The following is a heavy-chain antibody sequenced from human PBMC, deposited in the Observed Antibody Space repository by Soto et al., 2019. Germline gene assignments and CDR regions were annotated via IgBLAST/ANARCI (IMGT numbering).Heavy chain of an antibody. CDR1: GFTFDSFA. V-gene: IGHV3-23*01. CDR3: ARGAVMPDS. D-gene: IGHD3-16*01. CDR2: ISASGGST. J-gene: IGHJ4*02. Sequence: PGGSLRLSCAASGFTFDSFAMTWVRQAPGKGLEWVSAISASGGSTFYADSVKGRFTISRDSSKNTLYLQMNSLRAEDTAAYYCARGAVMPDSWGQGTLVTGSS.